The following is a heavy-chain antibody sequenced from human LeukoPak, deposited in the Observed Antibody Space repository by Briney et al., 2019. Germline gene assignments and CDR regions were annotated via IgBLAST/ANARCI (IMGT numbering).Heavy chain of an antibody. CDR3: ARTTDFWSGYWFDP. CDR1: GDSINTYY. Sequence: PSETLSLTCTVSGDSINTYYWSWIRQPPGRGLEWSGYIFYTGSTNYNPSLTSRITISIDTSKNQFSLKLTSVTAADTALYYCARTTDFWSGYWFDPWGQGGLVIVSS. J-gene: IGHJ5*02. D-gene: IGHD3-3*01. CDR2: IFYTGST. V-gene: IGHV4-59*01.